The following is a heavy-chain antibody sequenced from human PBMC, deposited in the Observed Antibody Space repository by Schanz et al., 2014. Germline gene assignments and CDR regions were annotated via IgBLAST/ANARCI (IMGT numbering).Heavy chain of an antibody. CDR3: ARSAGRDFWSGYYTRFDY. V-gene: IGHV1-3*04. Sequence: QVQLVESGGGVVQPGRSLRLSCAAYGFTLSSYAMHWVRQAPGQRLEWMGWINTGSGDTKYSQNFQGRVTITRDTSASTAYMELSSLRSEDTAVYYCARSAGRDFWSGYYTRFDYWGQGTLVTVSS. D-gene: IGHD3-3*01. J-gene: IGHJ4*02. CDR2: INTGSGDT. CDR1: GFTLSSYA.